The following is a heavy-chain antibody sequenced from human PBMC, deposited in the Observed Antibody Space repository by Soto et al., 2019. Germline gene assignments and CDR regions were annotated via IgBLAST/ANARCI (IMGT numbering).Heavy chain of an antibody. CDR3: AREYYYDSSGYYLGGPYYFDY. V-gene: IGHV1-18*01. J-gene: IGHJ4*02. D-gene: IGHD3-22*01. Sequence: QVQLVQSGAEVKKPGASVKVSCKASGYTFTSYGISWVRQAPGQGLEWMGWISAYNGNTNYAQKLQGRVTMTTDTSTSTAYMELRSLRSDDTAVYYCAREYYYDSSGYYLGGPYYFDYWGQGTLVTVSS. CDR1: GYTFTSYG. CDR2: ISAYNGNT.